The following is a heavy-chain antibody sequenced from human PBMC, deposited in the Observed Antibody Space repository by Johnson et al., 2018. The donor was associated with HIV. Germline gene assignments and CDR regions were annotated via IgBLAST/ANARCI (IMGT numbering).Heavy chain of an antibody. CDR3: ARASDSYCSADCYGDGFQI. D-gene: IGHD2-21*02. CDR1: GFTFSSYW. CDR2: ISYDGPNK. Sequence: QVQLVESGGGFVQPGGSLRLSCAASGFTFSSYWMTWVRQAPGKGLEWVAFISYDGPNKYYADSVKGRFTISRDNSKNTLYLQMNSLRAEDTALYYCARASDSYCSADCYGDGFQISDQGTKVIVSS. J-gene: IGHJ3*02. V-gene: IGHV3-30-3*01.